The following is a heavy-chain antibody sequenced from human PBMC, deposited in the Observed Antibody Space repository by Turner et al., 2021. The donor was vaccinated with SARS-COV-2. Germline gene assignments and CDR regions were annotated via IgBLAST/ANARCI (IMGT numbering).Heavy chain of an antibody. CDR2: IYYSGST. CDR3: ARDYGGNSNYFHH. CDR1: GGSISSYY. J-gene: IGHJ1*01. Sequence: QVQLQESGPGLVKSSETLSLTCTVSGGSISSYYWSWIRQPPGKGLEWIGYIYYSGSTNYNPSLKSRVTIAVDTSKNQFSLKLSSVTAADTAVYYCARDYGGNSNYFHHWGQGTLVTVSS. D-gene: IGHD4-17*01. V-gene: IGHV4-59*01.